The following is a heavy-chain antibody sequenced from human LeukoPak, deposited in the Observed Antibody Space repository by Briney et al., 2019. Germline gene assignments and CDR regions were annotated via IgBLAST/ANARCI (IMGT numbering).Heavy chain of an antibody. J-gene: IGHJ3*02. CDR1: GFTFNSYS. CDR2: IKSKTDGGTT. CDR3: TTEMQLGDAFDI. V-gene: IGHV3-15*01. D-gene: IGHD6-6*01. Sequence: PGGSLRLSCAASGFTFNSYSMNWVRQAPGKGLEWVGRIKSKTDGGTTDYAAPVKGRFTISRDDSKNTLYLQMNSLKTEDTAVYYCTTEMQLGDAFDIWGQGTMVTVSS.